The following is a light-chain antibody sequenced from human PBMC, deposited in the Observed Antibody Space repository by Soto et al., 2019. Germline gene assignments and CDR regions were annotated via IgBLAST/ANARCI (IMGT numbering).Light chain of an antibody. CDR1: QSLVNSDGSTY. Sequence: DVVRTQSPLSLPVTLGQPASISCRSSQSLVNSDGSTYLNWFQQRPGQSPRRLIYKVSNRDSGVPDRFSASGACTDFTLKISRVEAEDVGVYYCMQGTHWPIAFGQGTRLEIK. V-gene: IGKV2-30*01. CDR3: MQGTHWPIA. J-gene: IGKJ5*01. CDR2: KVS.